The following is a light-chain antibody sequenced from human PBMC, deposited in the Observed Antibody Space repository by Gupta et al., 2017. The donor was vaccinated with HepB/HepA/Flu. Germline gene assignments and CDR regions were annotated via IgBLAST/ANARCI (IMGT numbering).Light chain of an antibody. CDR3: ATWDDSLSGYV. J-gene: IGLJ1*01. V-gene: IGLV1-47*01. Sequence: QSVLTQPPSASGTPGQRVTISCSGSSSNIGSNYVYWYQQFPGTAPKLLIYRNNQRPSRVPDRFSGSTSGTSASLAISWLRSDDEADYYCATWDDSLSGYVFGNGTNVTVL. CDR2: RNN. CDR1: SSNIGSNY.